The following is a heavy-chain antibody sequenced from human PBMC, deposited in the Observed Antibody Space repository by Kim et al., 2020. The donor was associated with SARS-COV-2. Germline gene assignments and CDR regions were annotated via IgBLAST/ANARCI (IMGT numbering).Heavy chain of an antibody. D-gene: IGHD6-13*01. V-gene: IGHV3-7*01. CDR3: ARVGDGSSWQFDY. Sequence: YYVYSVKGRFTISRDNAKNSLYLQMNSLRAEDTAVYYCARVGDGSSWQFDYWGQGTLVTVSS. J-gene: IGHJ4*02.